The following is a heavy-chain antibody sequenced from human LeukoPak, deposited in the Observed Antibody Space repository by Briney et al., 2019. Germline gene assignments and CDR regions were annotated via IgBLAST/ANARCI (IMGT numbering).Heavy chain of an antibody. CDR3: AKDRGGLPLQQTDAFDI. V-gene: IGHV3-23*01. J-gene: IGHJ3*02. CDR1: GFTFSSYA. Sequence: GGSLRLSCAASGFTFSSYAMSWVRQAPVKGLEWVSAISGSGGSTYYADSVKGRFTISRDNSKNTLYLQMNSLRAEDTAVYYCAKDRGGLPLQQTDAFDIWGQGTMVTVSS. D-gene: IGHD3-16*01. CDR2: ISGSGGST.